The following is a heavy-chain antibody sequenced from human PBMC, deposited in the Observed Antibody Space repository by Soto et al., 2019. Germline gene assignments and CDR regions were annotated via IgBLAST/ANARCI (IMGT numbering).Heavy chain of an antibody. CDR2: ISGYNGDT. CDR3: ARDSRYGNYGAPFDY. Sequence: ASVKVSCKASGYTFSSFGINWVRQAPGQGLEWMGWISGYNGDTKIAQKFQGRVTMATDTSTSTAYMEVRSLRSDDTAVYYCARDSRYGNYGAPFDYWGQGALVTVS. CDR1: GYTFSSFG. J-gene: IGHJ4*02. V-gene: IGHV1-18*01. D-gene: IGHD1-7*01.